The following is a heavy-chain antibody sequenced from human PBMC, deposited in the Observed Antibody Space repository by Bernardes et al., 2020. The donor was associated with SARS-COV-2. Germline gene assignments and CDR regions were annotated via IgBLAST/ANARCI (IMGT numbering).Heavy chain of an antibody. V-gene: IGHV4-30-2*01. D-gene: IGHD6-13*01. CDR2: IYQSGTT. CDR1: GGSISSGDYS. Sequence: SETLSLTCAVFGGSISSGDYSWSWIRQPPGKGLEWIGYIYQSGTTYYNPSLKSRVTISLDTSKTHFSLNLSSVTAEDTAVYYCARPPSASSSWYYFDYWGQGTLVTVSS. CDR3: ARPPSASSSWYYFDY. J-gene: IGHJ4*02.